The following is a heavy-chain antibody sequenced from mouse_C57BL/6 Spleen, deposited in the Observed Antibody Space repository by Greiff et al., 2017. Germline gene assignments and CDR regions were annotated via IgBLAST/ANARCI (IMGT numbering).Heavy chain of an antibody. V-gene: IGHV1-82*01. Sequence: QVQLKESGPELVKPGASVKISCKASGYAFSTSWMNWVKQRPGKGLEWIGRIYPGDGDTNYNGTFKGKATLTADKSSSTAYMPLSSLTSEDSAVYCSAREWLYYGDYWGQGTTLTVSS. CDR1: GYAFSTSW. CDR2: IYPGDGDT. J-gene: IGHJ2*01. D-gene: IGHD2-1*01. CDR3: AREWLYYGDY.